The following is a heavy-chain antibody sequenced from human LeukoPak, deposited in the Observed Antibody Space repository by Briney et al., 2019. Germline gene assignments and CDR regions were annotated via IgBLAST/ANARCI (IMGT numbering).Heavy chain of an antibody. CDR1: GGSISSSSYY. D-gene: IGHD5-18*01. CDR2: IYYSGST. J-gene: IGHJ4*02. CDR3: AGGYAYYFDY. Sequence: SETLSLTCTVSGGSISSSSYYWGWIRQPPGEGLEWIGSIYYSGSTYYNPSLKSRVTISVDTSKNQFSLKLSSVTAADTAVYYCAGGYAYYFDYWGQGTLVTVSS. V-gene: IGHV4-39*01.